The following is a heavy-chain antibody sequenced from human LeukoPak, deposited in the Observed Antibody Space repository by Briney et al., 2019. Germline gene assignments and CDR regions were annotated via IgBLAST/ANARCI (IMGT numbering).Heavy chain of an antibody. CDR3: ARGHRTASGWYSYNY. CDR2: INHSGST. Sequence: KPSETLSLTCAVYGGSFSGYYWSWIRQPPGKGLEWIGEINHSGSTNYNPSLKSRVTISVDTSKNQFSLKLSSVTAADTAVYYCARGHRTASGWYSYNYWGQGTLVTVSS. D-gene: IGHD6-19*01. J-gene: IGHJ4*02. CDR1: GGSFSGYY. V-gene: IGHV4-34*01.